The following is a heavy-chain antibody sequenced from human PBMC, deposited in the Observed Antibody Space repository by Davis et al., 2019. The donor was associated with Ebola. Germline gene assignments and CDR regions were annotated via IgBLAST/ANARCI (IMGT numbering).Heavy chain of an antibody. J-gene: IGHJ4*02. Sequence: SGPTLVKPPETLTLTCTVSGFSLSNARMGVSWIRQPPGKALEWLAHIFSNDEKSYSTSLKSRLTISKDTSKSQVVLTMTNMDPVDTATYYCARISRTYYYDSSGYYSVSVWDYWGQGTLVTVSS. CDR1: GFSLSNARMG. D-gene: IGHD3-22*01. V-gene: IGHV2-26*01. CDR3: ARISRTYYYDSSGYYSVSVWDY. CDR2: IFSNDEK.